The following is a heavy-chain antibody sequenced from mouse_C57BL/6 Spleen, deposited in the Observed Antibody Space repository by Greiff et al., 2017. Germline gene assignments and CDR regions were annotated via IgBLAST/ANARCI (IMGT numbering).Heavy chain of an antibody. V-gene: IGHV2-5*01. CDR1: GFSLTSYG. CDR3: AKNHYYGSSWFAY. CDR2: IWRGGST. Sequence: QVQLQQSGPGLVQPSQSLTITCTVSGFSLTSYGVHWVRQSPGKGLEWLGVIWRGGSTDYNAAFMSRLSITKDNSKSQVFFKMNSLQADDTAIYYCAKNHYYGSSWFAYWGQGTLVTVSA. D-gene: IGHD1-1*01. J-gene: IGHJ3*01.